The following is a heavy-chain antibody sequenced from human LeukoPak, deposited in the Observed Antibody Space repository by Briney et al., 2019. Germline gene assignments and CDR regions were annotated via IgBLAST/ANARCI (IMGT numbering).Heavy chain of an antibody. J-gene: IGHJ3*02. D-gene: IGHD2-21*01. CDR1: GGTFSSYA. V-gene: IGHV1-69*05. CDR3: ARDVGAVMARSAARDYDAFDI. Sequence: GASVKVSCKASGGTFSSYAISWVRQAPGQGLEWMGGIIPIFGTANYAQKFQGRVTITTDESTSTAYMELSSLRSEDTVVYYCARDVGAVMARSAARDYDAFDIWGQGTMVTVSS. CDR2: IIPIFGTA.